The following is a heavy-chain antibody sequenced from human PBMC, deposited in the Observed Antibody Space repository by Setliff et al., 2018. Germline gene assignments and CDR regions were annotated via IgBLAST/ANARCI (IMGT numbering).Heavy chain of an antibody. CDR1: GGTFSSYA. CDR2: IIPNLGIA. CDR3: ARDLGDYGDYVGYFQH. Sequence: ASVKVSCKASGGTFSSYAISWVRQAPGQGLEWMGGIIPNLGIANYAQKFQGRVTITADKSTSTAYMELRSLRSDDTAVYYCARDLGDYGDYVGYFQHWGQGTLVTVSS. D-gene: IGHD4-17*01. V-gene: IGHV1-69*10. J-gene: IGHJ1*01.